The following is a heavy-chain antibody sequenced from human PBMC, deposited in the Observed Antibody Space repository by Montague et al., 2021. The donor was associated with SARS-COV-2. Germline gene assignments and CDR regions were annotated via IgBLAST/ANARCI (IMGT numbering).Heavy chain of an antibody. CDR2: IYYSGST. Sequence: SETLSLTRTVSGGSISSSSYYWGWIRQPPGKGLEWIGSIYYSGSTNYNPSLKSRVTISVDTSKNQFSLKLSSVTAADTAVYYCAIPMVRGFSRAFDIWGQGTMVTVSS. V-gene: IGHV4-39*07. J-gene: IGHJ3*02. CDR3: AIPMVRGFSRAFDI. CDR1: GGSISSSSYY. D-gene: IGHD3-10*01.